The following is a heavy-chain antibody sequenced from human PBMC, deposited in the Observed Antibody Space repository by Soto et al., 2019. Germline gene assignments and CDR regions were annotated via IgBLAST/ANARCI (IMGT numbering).Heavy chain of an antibody. D-gene: IGHD1-20*01. CDR1: GFTFSSYA. J-gene: IGHJ4*01. Sequence: PGGSLRLSCAASGFTFSSYAMTWVRQAPEKGLERVSSIGNGSTYYADSVKGRFTISRDDSKDTLYLQMNSLKVEDSALYYCAKRMMTSIRVPGNFFDLWGRGTLVTAPQ. CDR3: AKRMMTSIRVPGNFFDL. V-gene: IGHV3-23*01. CDR2: IGNGST.